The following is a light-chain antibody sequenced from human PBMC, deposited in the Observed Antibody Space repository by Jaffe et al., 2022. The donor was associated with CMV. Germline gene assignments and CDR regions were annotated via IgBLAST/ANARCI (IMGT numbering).Light chain of an antibody. V-gene: IGKV3-20*01. CDR2: DAS. Sequence: EIVLTQSPGTLSFSPGERATLSCRASQRVSSDYLAWYQQKPGQAPRLLIYDASSRATGIPDRFSGSGSGTDFTLTISSLEPEDFAVYYCQQYGSSPKTFGQGTKVEIK. CDR1: QRVSSDY. J-gene: IGKJ1*01. CDR3: QQYGSSPKT.